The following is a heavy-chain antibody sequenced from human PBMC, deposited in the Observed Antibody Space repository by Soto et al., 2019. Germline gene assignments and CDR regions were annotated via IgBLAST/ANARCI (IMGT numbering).Heavy chain of an antibody. CDR1: GGTFSSYA. D-gene: IGHD2-15*01. CDR3: AMGGSIKYYYGTDV. J-gene: IGHJ6*02. Sequence: SVKVSCKASGGTFSSYASSWVRQAPGQGLEWMGGIIPIFGTANYAQKFQGRVTITADESTSTAYMELSSLRSEDTAVYYCAMGGSIKYYYGTDVWGQGTTVTVSS. V-gene: IGHV1-69*13. CDR2: IIPIFGTA.